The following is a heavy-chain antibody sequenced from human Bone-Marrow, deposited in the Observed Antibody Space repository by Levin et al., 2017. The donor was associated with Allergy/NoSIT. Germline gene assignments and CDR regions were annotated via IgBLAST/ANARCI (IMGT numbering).Heavy chain of an antibody. J-gene: IGHJ4*02. D-gene: IGHD1-1*01. Sequence: LSLTCAASGFTVSSNYMAWVRPAPGQGLEWVSVIYSGGSTYYTDSVKGRFTISRDNSKNTLYLQMNSLRAEDTAVYFCASLLEPTRLYFEYWGQGALVTVSS. CDR3: ASLLEPTRLYFEY. CDR2: IYSGGST. V-gene: IGHV3-53*01. CDR1: GFTVSSNY.